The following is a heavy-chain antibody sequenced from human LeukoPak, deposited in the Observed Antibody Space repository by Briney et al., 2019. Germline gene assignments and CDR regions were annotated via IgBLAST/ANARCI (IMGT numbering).Heavy chain of an antibody. D-gene: IGHD3-9*01. CDR1: GFTFSSYG. V-gene: IGHV3-30*18. CDR3: AKLPILRYFDWQILYLDY. CDR2: ISYDGSNK. Sequence: GGSLRLSCAASGFTFSSYGMHWVRQAPGKGLEWVAVISYDGSNKYYADSVKGRFTISRDNSKNTLYLQMNSLRAEDTAVYYCAKLPILRYFDWQILYLDYWGQGTLVTVSS. J-gene: IGHJ4*02.